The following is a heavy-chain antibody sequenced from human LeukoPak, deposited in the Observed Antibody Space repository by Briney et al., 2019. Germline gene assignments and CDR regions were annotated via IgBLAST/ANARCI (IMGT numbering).Heavy chain of an antibody. V-gene: IGHV3-53*01. D-gene: IGHD3-22*01. CDR1: GFSVDGNY. Sequence: GGSLRLSCEVFGFSVDGNYMTWVRQVPGRGLEWVALIFSGDSTDYPDSVKGRFTISRDKSKNTLHLQMDSLRPEDTAMYYCALTYYFDRRGYSYFDYWGQGALVTVSS. CDR3: ALTYYFDRRGYSYFDY. CDR2: IFSGDST. J-gene: IGHJ4*02.